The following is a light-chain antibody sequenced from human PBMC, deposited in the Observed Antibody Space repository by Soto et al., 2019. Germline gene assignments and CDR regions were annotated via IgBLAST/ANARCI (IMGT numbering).Light chain of an antibody. CDR3: QQRNTWPPIT. CDR2: DAS. CDR1: QIVRTY. V-gene: IGKV3-11*01. J-gene: IGKJ5*01. Sequence: MVLTKAPFTLSLSPVERATLSFRAIQIVRTYVACYQFKPGQAPRLLIYDASRRASGVPARFSGSGSGTDFTLTISSLEPEDFALYYCQQRNTWPPITFGQGTRLEI.